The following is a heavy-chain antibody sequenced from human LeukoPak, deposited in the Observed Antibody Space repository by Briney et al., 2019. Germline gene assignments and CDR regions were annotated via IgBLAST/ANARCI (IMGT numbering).Heavy chain of an antibody. V-gene: IGHV3-7*01. J-gene: IGHJ6*03. CDR3: TRDALYGDPSYYYMDV. Sequence: PGGSLRLSCAASGFTFNVFWMSWVRQAPGKGLEWGANIKQDGSDIYYLGSVRGRFTISRDNAMNSLYLQMNSLRAEDTAVYYCTRDALYGDPSYYYMDVWGKGTTVTVSS. D-gene: IGHD4-17*01. CDR1: GFTFNVFW. CDR2: IKQDGSDI.